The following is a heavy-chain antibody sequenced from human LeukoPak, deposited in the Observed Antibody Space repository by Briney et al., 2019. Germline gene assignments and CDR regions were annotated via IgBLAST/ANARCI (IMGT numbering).Heavy chain of an antibody. CDR1: GFTFSSYW. CDR2: ISGDGSST. D-gene: IGHD3-3*01. Sequence: PGWSLRLSCAASGFTFSSYWMYWVRQVPGKGLVWVSRISGDGSSTSYADSVKGRFTISRDNAKNTLYLQMNSLRAEDTAVYYCARGSTIFGVVIVDYWGQGTLVTVSS. V-gene: IGHV3-74*01. CDR3: ARGSTIFGVVIVDY. J-gene: IGHJ4*02.